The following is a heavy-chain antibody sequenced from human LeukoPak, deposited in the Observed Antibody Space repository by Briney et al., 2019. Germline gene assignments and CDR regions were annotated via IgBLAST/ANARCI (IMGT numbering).Heavy chain of an antibody. CDR1: GYTFTGYY. D-gene: IGHD5-18*01. CDR2: INSNSGGT. J-gene: IGHJ4*02. V-gene: IGHV1-2*02. Sequence: GASVKVSCKASGYTFTGYYMHWVRQAPGQGREWMGWINSNSGGTNYAQKFQGRVTMTRDTSISTVYMELSSLRSEDTAVYYCARGSSPQRRYAAMVPSVWNYWGQGTLVTVSS. CDR3: ARGSSPQRRYAAMVPSVWNY.